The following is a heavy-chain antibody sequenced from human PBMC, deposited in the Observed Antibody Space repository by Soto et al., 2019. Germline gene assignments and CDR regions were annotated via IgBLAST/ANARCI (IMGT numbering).Heavy chain of an antibody. D-gene: IGHD2-2*01. Sequence: EVQLVASGGGLIQPGGSLRLSCAASGFAVNSDYMSWVRQAPGKGLEWVSVLYGGGTTHYSNSVKGRFTISRDNSKNTVFLQMNSLRAEDTAVYYCVRTSSYWGQGTRVIVSS. V-gene: IGHV3-53*01. CDR1: GFAVNSDY. CDR3: VRTSSY. CDR2: LYGGGTT. J-gene: IGHJ4*02.